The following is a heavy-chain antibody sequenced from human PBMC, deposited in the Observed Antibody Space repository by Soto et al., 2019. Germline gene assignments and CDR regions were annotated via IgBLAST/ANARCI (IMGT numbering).Heavy chain of an antibody. V-gene: IGHV4-39*01. D-gene: IGHD6-13*01. Sequence: QLQLQESGPGLVKPSETLSLTCTVSGGSISSSSYYWGWIRQPPGKGLEWIGSIYYSGSTYYNPSLKSRVTISVDTSKNQFSLKLSSVTAADTAVYYCARWKQQLGGGWFDPWGQGTLVTVSS. CDR3: ARWKQQLGGGWFDP. CDR2: IYYSGST. CDR1: GGSISSSSYY. J-gene: IGHJ5*02.